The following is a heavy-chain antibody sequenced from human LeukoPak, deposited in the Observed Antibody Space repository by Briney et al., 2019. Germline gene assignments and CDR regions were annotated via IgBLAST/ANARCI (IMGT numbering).Heavy chain of an antibody. D-gene: IGHD3-22*01. V-gene: IGHV1-24*01. CDR3: AREGSIVVAEVGFDP. Sequence: GASVKVSCKVSGYTLTELSMHWVRQAPGKGLEWMGGFDPEDGESIYAQKFQGRVTMTEDTSTDTAYMELSRLRSDDTAVYYCAREGSIVVAEVGFDPWGQGTLVTVSS. CDR2: FDPEDGES. CDR1: GYTLTELS. J-gene: IGHJ5*02.